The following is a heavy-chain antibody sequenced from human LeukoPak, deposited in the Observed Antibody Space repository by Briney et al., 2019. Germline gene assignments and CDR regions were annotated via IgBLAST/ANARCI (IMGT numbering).Heavy chain of an antibody. CDR1: GGSFSGYY. J-gene: IGHJ5*02. CDR3: AKGDWLDD. Sequence: SETLSLTCAVYGGSFSGYYWSWIRQPPGKGLEWIGEINHSGSTNYNPSLKSRVTISVDTSKNQFSLKLSSVTAADTALYYCAKGDWLDDWGQGALVTVSS. CDR2: INHSGST. V-gene: IGHV4-34*01.